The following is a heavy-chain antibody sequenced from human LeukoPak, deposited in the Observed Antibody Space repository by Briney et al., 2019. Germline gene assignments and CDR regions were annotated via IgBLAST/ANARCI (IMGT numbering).Heavy chain of an antibody. CDR1: GFTFSSYS. Sequence: GGSLRLSCAASGFTFSSYSMNWARQAPGKGLEWVSSMSNSIHYADSVKGRFTISRDNAKNLLYLQMNSLRDEDTAVYYCAREAQEAFDIWGQGTMVTVSS. CDR3: AREAQEAFDI. CDR2: MSNSI. J-gene: IGHJ3*02. V-gene: IGHV3-21*06.